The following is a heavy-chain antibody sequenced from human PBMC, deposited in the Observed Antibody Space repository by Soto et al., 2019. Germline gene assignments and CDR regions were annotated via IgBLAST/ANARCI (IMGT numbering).Heavy chain of an antibody. D-gene: IGHD6-19*01. V-gene: IGHV3-21*01. Sequence: GGSLRLSCAASGITFSSYSMNWVRQAPGKGLEWVSSISSTSSYIFYADSVKCRFTISRDNAKNSLYLQMNSLRAEDTAVYYCARVAVLYNWFDPWGQGTLVTVSS. J-gene: IGHJ5*02. CDR1: GITFSSYS. CDR3: ARVAVLYNWFDP. CDR2: ISSTSSYI.